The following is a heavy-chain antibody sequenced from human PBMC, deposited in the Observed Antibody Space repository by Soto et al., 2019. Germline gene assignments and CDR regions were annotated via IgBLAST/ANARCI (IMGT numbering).Heavy chain of an antibody. CDR3: ARQLATAFDY. V-gene: IGHV1-18*01. J-gene: IGHJ4*02. Sequence: QVQLVQSGADVKKTGASVKFSCKASGYTYTNYNINWVRQAPGQGREWMGWISAYNGNTYYAQKFQDRVTMTTDTSTSTVYMELRSLRSDDTAIYDCARQLATAFDYWGQGTLVTVSS. CDR1: GYTYTNYN. CDR2: ISAYNGNT. D-gene: IGHD6-13*01.